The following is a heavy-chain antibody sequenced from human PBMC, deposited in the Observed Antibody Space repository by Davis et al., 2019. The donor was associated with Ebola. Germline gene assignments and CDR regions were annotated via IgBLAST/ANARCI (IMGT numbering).Heavy chain of an antibody. J-gene: IGHJ6*02. Sequence: MPSETLSLTCAVYGGSFSGYYWSWIRQPPGKGLEWIGYIYYSGSTNYNPSLKSRVTISVDTSKNQFSLKLSSVTAADTAVYYCARRAYYYDSSGYYPGGMDVWGQGTTVTVSS. D-gene: IGHD3-22*01. CDR2: IYYSGST. CDR1: GGSFSGYY. CDR3: ARRAYYYDSSGYYPGGMDV. V-gene: IGHV4-59*08.